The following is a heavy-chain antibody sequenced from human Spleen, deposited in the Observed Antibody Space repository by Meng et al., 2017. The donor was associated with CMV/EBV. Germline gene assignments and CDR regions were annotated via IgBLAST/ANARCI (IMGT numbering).Heavy chain of an antibody. Sequence: SETLSLTCTVSGDSISSTSYYWGWIRQPPGKELEWIGNIFHSGSPNYSPSLKSRVTISVDTSKNQFSLNLTSVTAADTAVYYCARRIYGVHDYWGQGTLVTVSS. D-gene: IGHD4-17*01. J-gene: IGHJ4*02. CDR1: GDSISSTSYY. V-gene: IGHV4-39*07. CDR3: ARRIYGVHDY. CDR2: IFHSGSP.